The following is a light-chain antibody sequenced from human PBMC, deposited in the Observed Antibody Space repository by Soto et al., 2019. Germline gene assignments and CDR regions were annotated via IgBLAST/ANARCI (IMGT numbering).Light chain of an antibody. CDR3: QNYNRAPWT. V-gene: IGKV1-27*01. J-gene: IGKJ1*01. CDR1: EDISNY. Sequence: DIQMTQSPSSLSASVGDRVTITCRASEDISNYLAWYQQKPGKVPKLLIYGASTLQSGVPSRFSGSGSGTDFTLTISSLQTEDVATYYCQNYNRAPWTFGRGTKVDSK. CDR2: GAS.